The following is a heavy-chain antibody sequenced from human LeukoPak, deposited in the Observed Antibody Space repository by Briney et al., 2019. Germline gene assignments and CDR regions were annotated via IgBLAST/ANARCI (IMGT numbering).Heavy chain of an antibody. CDR1: GASISRYY. CDR3: ATETRRDSGSSSGWFDY. V-gene: IGHV4-59*01. CDR2: IYYSGST. D-gene: IGHD6-19*01. Sequence: SETLSLTCTVSGASISRYYWPSIRQSPGKGLEWIGYIYYSGSTNYNPSLKSRVTISVDTSKNQFSLKLSSVTAADTALYYCATETRRDSGSSSGWFDYWGQGTLVTVSS. J-gene: IGHJ5*01.